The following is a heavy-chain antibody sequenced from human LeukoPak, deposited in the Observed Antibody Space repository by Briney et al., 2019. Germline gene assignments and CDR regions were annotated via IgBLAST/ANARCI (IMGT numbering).Heavy chain of an antibody. CDR2: ISGSGGST. Sequence: PGGSLRLSCATSGFTFSSYAMSWVRQAPGKGLEWVSAISGSGGSTYYADSVKGRFTISRDNSKNTLYLQMNSLRAEDTAVYYCAKGIAAAGHNWFDPWGQGTLVTVSS. CDR1: GFTFSSYA. V-gene: IGHV3-23*01. D-gene: IGHD6-13*01. CDR3: AKGIAAAGHNWFDP. J-gene: IGHJ5*02.